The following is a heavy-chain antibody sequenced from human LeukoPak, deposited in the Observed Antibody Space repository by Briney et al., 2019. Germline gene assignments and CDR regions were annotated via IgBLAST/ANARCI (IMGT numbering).Heavy chain of an antibody. CDR1: GFTFGDYA. J-gene: IGHJ4*02. D-gene: IGHD6-19*01. Sequence: GGSLRLSCTASGFTFGDYAMSWVRQAPGKGLEWVGFIRSKAYGGTTEYAASVKGRFTISRDDSKSIAYLQMNSLKTEDTAVYYCSVAGVPSGFDYWGQGTLVTVSS. CDR3: SVAGVPSGFDY. V-gene: IGHV3-49*04. CDR2: IRSKAYGGTT.